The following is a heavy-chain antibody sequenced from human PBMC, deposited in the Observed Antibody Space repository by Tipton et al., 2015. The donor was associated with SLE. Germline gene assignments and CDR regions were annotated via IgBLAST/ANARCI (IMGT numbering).Heavy chain of an antibody. J-gene: IGHJ3*02. CDR3: ARGEAVAALGAFDI. Sequence: LRLSCTVSGGSISSSSYYWGWIRQPPGKGLEWIGSIYYSGSTYYNPSLKSRVTISVDTSKNQFSLKLSSVTAADTAVYYCARGEAVAALGAFDIWGQGTMVTVSS. CDR2: IYYSGST. D-gene: IGHD6-19*01. V-gene: IGHV4-39*07. CDR1: GGSISSSSYY.